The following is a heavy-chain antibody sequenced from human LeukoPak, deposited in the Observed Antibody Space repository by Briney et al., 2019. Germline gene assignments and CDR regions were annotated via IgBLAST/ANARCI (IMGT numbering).Heavy chain of an antibody. CDR3: ARRPLYDFRGVDY. J-gene: IGHJ4*02. V-gene: IGHV3-30-3*01. CDR2: ISYDGSNK. Sequence: GGSLRLSCAASGFTFSSYAMHWVRQAPGKGLEWVAVISYDGSNKYYADSVKGRFTISRDNSKNTLYLQMNSLRAEDTAVYYCARRPLYDFRGVDYWGQGTLVTVSS. D-gene: IGHD3-3*01. CDR1: GFTFSSYA.